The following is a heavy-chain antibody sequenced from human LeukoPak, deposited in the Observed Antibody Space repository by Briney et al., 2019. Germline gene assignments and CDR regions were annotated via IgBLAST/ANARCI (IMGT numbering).Heavy chain of an antibody. CDR2: INHSGST. D-gene: IGHD3-10*01. Sequence: SETLSLTCAVYGGSFSGYYWSWIRQPPGKGLEWIGEINHSGSTNYNPSLKSRVTIPVDTPKNQFFLKLSSVTAADTTVFYFSGTYYYCSGSLKDFDYWGQGTLVTVSS. CDR3: SGTYYYCSGSLKDFDY. CDR1: GGSFSGYY. J-gene: IGHJ4*02. V-gene: IGHV4-34*01.